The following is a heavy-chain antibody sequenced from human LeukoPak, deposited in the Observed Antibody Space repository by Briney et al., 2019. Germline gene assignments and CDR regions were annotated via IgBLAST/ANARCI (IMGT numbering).Heavy chain of an antibody. J-gene: IGHJ4*02. D-gene: IGHD3-9*01. CDR3: ARHAAATYYDILTGYYPDY. Sequence: GESLKFSCKGSGYSFTSYLIGWVRQMPEKGLEWMGIIYPGDSDTRYSPSFQGQVTISADKSISTAYLQWSSLKASDTAMYYCARHAAATYYDILTGYYPDYWGQGTLVTVSS. V-gene: IGHV5-51*01. CDR2: IYPGDSDT. CDR1: GYSFTSYL.